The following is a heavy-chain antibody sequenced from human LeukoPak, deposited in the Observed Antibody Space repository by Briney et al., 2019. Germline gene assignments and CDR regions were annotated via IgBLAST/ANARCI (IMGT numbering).Heavy chain of an antibody. CDR1: GGSISSSSYY. J-gene: IGHJ3*02. CDR3: AREQTTSFDI. Sequence: SETLSLTCTVSGGSISSSSYYWGWIRQPPGKGLEWIGSIYYSGSTYYNPSLKSRVTISVDTSKNQFSLKLSSVTAADTAVYYCAREQTTSFDIWGQGTMVTVSS. CDR2: IYYSGST. V-gene: IGHV4-39*07. D-gene: IGHD4-17*01.